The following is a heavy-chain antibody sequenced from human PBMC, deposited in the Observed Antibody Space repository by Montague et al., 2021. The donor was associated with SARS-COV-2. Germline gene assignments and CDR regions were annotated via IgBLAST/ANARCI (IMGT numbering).Heavy chain of an antibody. CDR3: ARGEGYSSSWNWYFDL. Sequence: LSCAASGFTVSSNYMSWVRQAPGKGLEWVSVIYSAGSTHYADSVKGRFTISRDNSKNTLYLQMNSLRAEDTAVYYCARGEGYSSSWNWYFDLWGRGTLVTVSS. V-gene: IGHV3-53*01. J-gene: IGHJ2*01. CDR1: GFTVSSNY. D-gene: IGHD6-13*01. CDR2: IYSAGST.